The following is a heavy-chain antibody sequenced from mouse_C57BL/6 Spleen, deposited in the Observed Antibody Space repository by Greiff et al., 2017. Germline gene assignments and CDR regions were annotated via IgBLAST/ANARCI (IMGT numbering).Heavy chain of an antibody. D-gene: IGHD2-1*01. CDR2: IYPGSGNT. J-gene: IGHJ4*01. CDR3: AQVYGNYGAMDY. Sequence: VQLQQSGAELVRPGASVKLSCKASGYTFTDYYINWVKQRPGQGLEWIARIYPGSGNTYYNEKFKGKATLTAEKSSSTAYMQLSSLTSEDSAVYFCAQVYGNYGAMDYWGQGTSVTVSS. V-gene: IGHV1-76*01. CDR1: GYTFTDYY.